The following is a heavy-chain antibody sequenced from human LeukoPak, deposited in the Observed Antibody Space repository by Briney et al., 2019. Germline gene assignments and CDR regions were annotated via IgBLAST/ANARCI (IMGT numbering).Heavy chain of an antibody. CDR1: GFTFSSYA. V-gene: IGHV3-30-3*01. J-gene: IGHJ4*02. CDR3: ARDDGYCSSTSCANEPPFDY. Sequence: GGSLRLSSAASGFTFSSYAMHWVRQAPGKGLEWVAVISYDGSNKYYADSVKGRFTISRDNSKNTLYLQMNSLRAEDTAVYYCARDDGYCSSTSCANEPPFDYWGQGTLVTVSS. D-gene: IGHD2-2*01. CDR2: ISYDGSNK.